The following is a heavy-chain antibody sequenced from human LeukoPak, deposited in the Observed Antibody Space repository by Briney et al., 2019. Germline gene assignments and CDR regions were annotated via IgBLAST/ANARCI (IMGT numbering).Heavy chain of an antibody. J-gene: IGHJ3*02. CDR3: AGTRVGARAGASDI. CDR1: GGSISSYY. CDR2: IYTSGST. Sequence: PSETLSLTCTVSGGSISSYYWSCIRQPPGKGLEWIGYIYTSGSTNYSPSLKSRVTISLDTSKNHFSLKLSSVTAADTAVYYCAGTRVGARAGASDIWGQGTMVTVSS. D-gene: IGHD1-26*01. V-gene: IGHV4-4*09.